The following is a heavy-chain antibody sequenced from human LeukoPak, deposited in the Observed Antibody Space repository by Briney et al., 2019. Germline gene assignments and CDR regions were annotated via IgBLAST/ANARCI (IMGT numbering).Heavy chain of an antibody. CDR1: GGTFSSNA. D-gene: IGHD6-19*01. J-gene: IGHJ5*02. CDR3: ARVAVAGPNWFDP. V-gene: IGHV1-69*06. CDR2: IIPMFGTT. Sequence: SVKVSCKASGGTFSSNAISWVRQAPGQGLEWMGGIIPMFGTTDYAPRFQGRVTITADKFTSTAYMELSSLRSEDTAVYYCARVAVAGPNWFDPWGQGTLVTVSS.